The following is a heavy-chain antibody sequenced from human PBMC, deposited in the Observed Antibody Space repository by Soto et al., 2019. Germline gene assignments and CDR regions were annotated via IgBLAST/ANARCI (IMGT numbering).Heavy chain of an antibody. J-gene: IGHJ4*02. V-gene: IGHV3-30*19. CDR2: TSYDGNNK. CDR1: GFRFKSFV. Sequence: QLQLVESGGSVVQPGTSLRLSCAASGFRFKSFVMHWVRQAPGKGLDWVAFTSYDGNNKDYGDSVKGRFTVSRDNSQNTLHLQMDFLRPEDTALYYCARWGTTGGFDLWGQGTLVSVSS. D-gene: IGHD3-16*01. CDR3: ARWGTTGGFDL.